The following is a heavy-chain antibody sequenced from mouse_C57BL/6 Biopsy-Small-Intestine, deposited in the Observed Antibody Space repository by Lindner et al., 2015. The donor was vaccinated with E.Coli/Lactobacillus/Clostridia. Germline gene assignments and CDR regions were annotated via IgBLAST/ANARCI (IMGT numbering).Heavy chain of an antibody. D-gene: IGHD1-1*02. V-gene: IGHV1-80*01. Sequence: VQLQESGAELVKPGASVKISCKASGYAFSTYWMNWVKQRPGKGLEWIGQIYPGDGDTNYNGNFKGKATLTADKSSSTAYMQLSGLTSEDSAVYFCARWDYGQPFDFWGQGTTLTVSS. J-gene: IGHJ2*01. CDR1: GYAFSTYW. CDR3: ARWDYGQPFDF. CDR2: IYPGDGDT.